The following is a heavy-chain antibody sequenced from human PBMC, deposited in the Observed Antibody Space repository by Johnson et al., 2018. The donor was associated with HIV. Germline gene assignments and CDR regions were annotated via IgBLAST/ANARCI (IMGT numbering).Heavy chain of an antibody. Sequence: VQLVESGGGLVQPGGSLRLSCAASGFTFSSYWMHWVRQAPGKGLVWVSRINSDGSSTSYADSVKGRFTISRDNAKNSLYLQMNSLRAEDTAVYYCARDPSAMIVVAYAFDIWGQGTMVTVSS. D-gene: IGHD3-22*01. J-gene: IGHJ3*02. CDR3: ARDPSAMIVVAYAFDI. V-gene: IGHV3-74*01. CDR1: GFTFSSYW. CDR2: INSDGSST.